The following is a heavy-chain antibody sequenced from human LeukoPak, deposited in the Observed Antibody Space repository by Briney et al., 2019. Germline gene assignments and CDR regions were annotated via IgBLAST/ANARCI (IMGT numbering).Heavy chain of an antibody. V-gene: IGHV3-21*01. J-gene: IGHJ4*02. CDR1: GFIFSTYS. Sequence: GGSLRLPCAGSGFIFSTYSMNWVRQAPGKGLEWVSSISSSSSYIYYADSVKGRFTISRDNAKNSLYLQMNSLRAEDTAVYYCARDVLVWDYYDSSGYFDYWGQGTLVTVSS. CDR2: ISSSSSYI. CDR3: ARDVLVWDYYDSSGYFDY. D-gene: IGHD3-22*01.